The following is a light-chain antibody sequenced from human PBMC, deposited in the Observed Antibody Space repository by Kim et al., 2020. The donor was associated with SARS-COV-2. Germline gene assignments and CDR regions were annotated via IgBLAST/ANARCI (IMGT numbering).Light chain of an antibody. CDR3: QQYGTSPRT. Sequence: LSPGEGATLSCRASQSVSSTYLAWYQQKSGQAPRLLIYGTYNRATGIQDRFSGSGYGTDFTLTISRLEPEDFAVYYCQQYGTSPRTFGGGTKLEI. CDR2: GTY. J-gene: IGKJ4*01. CDR1: QSVSSTY. V-gene: IGKV3-20*01.